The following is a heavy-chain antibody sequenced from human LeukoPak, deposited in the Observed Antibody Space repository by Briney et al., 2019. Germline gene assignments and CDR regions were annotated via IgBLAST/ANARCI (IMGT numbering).Heavy chain of an antibody. CDR1: GYTFTTYY. D-gene: IGHD3-10*01. J-gene: IGHJ5*02. V-gene: IGHV1-46*01. CDR2: INPTGGST. Sequence: ASVKVSCKASGYTFTTYYMHWVRQAPGQGLEWMGVINPTGGSTSYARKFQGRVTMTRDTSTSTVYMELSSLRSEDTAFYYCARGQSDPSFGWFDPWGQGTLVTVSS. CDR3: ARGQSDPSFGWFDP.